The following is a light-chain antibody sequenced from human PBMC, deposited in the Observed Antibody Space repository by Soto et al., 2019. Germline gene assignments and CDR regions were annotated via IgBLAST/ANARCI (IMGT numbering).Light chain of an antibody. CDR2: DAS. V-gene: IGKV3-11*01. CDR3: QQRSNWLFT. Sequence: EIVLTQSPATLSLSPGERATLSCRASQSVSSYLGWYQQKPGQAPRLLIYDASSRATGIPARFSGGGSGTDFTLTISSLEPEDFAVYYCQQRSNWLFTFGPGTKVDIK. CDR1: QSVSSY. J-gene: IGKJ3*01.